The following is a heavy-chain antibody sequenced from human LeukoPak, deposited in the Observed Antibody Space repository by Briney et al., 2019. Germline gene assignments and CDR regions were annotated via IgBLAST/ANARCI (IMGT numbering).Heavy chain of an antibody. J-gene: IGHJ4*02. CDR3: ARGYCSSTSCGYFDY. Sequence: GGSLRLSCAASGFSFNNYGMHWVRQAPGKGLEWVAVISYDGSNKYYADSVKGRFTISRDNSKNTLYLQMNSLRAEDTAVYYCARGYCSSTSCGYFDYWAREPWSPSPQ. V-gene: IGHV3-30*03. D-gene: IGHD2-2*01. CDR2: ISYDGSNK. CDR1: GFSFNNYG.